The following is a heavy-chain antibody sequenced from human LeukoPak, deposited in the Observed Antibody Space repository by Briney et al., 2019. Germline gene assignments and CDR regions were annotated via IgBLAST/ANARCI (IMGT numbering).Heavy chain of an antibody. Sequence: PGGSLRLSCAASGFTFDDYMMHWVRQAPGKGLESVSLISWDGSDTYYADSVKGRFTISRDNSKDSLYLQMNSLRTDDTALYYCAKDSGALEEGYFDSWGQGTLVTVSS. V-gene: IGHV3-43*01. CDR1: GFTFDDYM. CDR3: AKDSGALEEGYFDS. J-gene: IGHJ4*02. CDR2: ISWDGSDT.